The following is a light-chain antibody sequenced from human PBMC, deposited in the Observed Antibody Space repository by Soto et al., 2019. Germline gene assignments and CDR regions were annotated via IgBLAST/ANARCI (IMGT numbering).Light chain of an antibody. J-gene: IGKJ5*01. Sequence: EIVLTQSPGTLSLSPGERATLSCRASQSVNSRLAWYQHKPGQAPRLLISGASSRATGIQDRFSGSGSATDFTLTISRLEPEDFALYYCQHYGRSPITFGQGTRREIK. V-gene: IGKV3-20*01. CDR1: QSVNSR. CDR3: QHYGRSPIT. CDR2: GAS.